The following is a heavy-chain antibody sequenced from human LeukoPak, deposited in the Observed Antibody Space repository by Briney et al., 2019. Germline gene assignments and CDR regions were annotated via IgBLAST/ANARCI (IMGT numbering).Heavy chain of an antibody. CDR1: GGTFSSYA. D-gene: IGHD1-26*01. J-gene: IGHJ4*02. CDR2: IIPIFGTA. Sequence: ASVKVSCKASGGTFSSYAISWVRQAPGQGLEWMGGIIPIFGTANYAQKFQGRVTITTDESTSTAYMELSSLRSEDTAVYYCGTLGVDQGGYYFDYWGEGTLVTVSS. CDR3: GTLGVDQGGYYFDY. V-gene: IGHV1-69*05.